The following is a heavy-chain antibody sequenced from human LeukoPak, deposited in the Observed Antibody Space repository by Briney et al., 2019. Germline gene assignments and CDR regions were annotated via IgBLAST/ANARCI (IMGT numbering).Heavy chain of an antibody. J-gene: IGHJ4*02. CDR3: AKAPVTSCRGAYCYPFDS. D-gene: IGHD2-21*01. CDR1: GFTFSSYA. Sequence: GGSLRLSCAASGFTFSSYAMSWVRQAPGKGLEWVSYISGSGLSTYYADSVKGRFTISRDNSKNTLYLQMNSLRAEDAAVYFCAKAPVTSCRGAYCYPFDSWGQGTLVTVSS. V-gene: IGHV3-23*01. CDR2: ISGSGLST.